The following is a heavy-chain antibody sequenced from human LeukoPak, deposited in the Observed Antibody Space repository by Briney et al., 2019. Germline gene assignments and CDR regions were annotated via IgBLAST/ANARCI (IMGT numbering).Heavy chain of an antibody. V-gene: IGHV3-53*01. J-gene: IGHJ4*02. D-gene: IGHD1-1*01. CDR2: IYSGGST. CDR3: ARGPAGYN. CDR1: GFTVSSNH. Sequence: GGSLRLSCAASGFTVSSNHMSWVRQAPGKGLEWVSVIYSGGSTDYADSVKGRFTISRDNSKNTLYLQMDSLRAEDTAVYHCARGPAGYNWGQGTLVTVSS.